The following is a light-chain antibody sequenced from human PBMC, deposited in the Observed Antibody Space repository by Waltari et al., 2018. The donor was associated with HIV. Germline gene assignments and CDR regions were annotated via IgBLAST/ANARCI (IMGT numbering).Light chain of an antibody. Sequence: DIQMTQSPSSLSASVGDRVTITCQASQDISYYVNWYQQKPGKAPKLLIYDASRLQRGVPLRFSGGGSGTDVTVTISSLQPEDIATYYCQQYASMFTFGPGTKVNIK. V-gene: IGKV1-33*01. J-gene: IGKJ3*01. CDR1: QDISYY. CDR3: QQYASMFT. CDR2: DAS.